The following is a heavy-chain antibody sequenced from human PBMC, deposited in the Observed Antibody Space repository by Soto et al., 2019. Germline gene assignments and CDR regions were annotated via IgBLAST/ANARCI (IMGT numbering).Heavy chain of an antibody. Sequence: PSETLSLTCSVSGTSISSGDRYWSWIRQPPGRGLEWIGYIYYTGSTYPSPPLKSRLTISVDTSTNQFSLKLTSAAAADTAVYYCASYTANNSGYYDYWGQGTLVTVSS. CDR3: ASYTANNSGYYDY. CDR1: GTSISSGDRY. D-gene: IGHD6-19*01. J-gene: IGHJ4*02. CDR2: IYYTGST. V-gene: IGHV4-30-4*01.